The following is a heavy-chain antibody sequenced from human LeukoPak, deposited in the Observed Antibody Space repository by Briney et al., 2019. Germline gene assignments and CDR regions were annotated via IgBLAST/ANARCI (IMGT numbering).Heavy chain of an antibody. CDR1: GFTFSSYW. V-gene: IGHV3-74*01. Sequence: GESLRLSCAASGFTFSSYWMHWVRQAPGKGLVWVSRINSDGRSTIHADSVKGRFTISRDNAKNTLHLQMNSLRAEDTAVYYCAREVYSSGWSSFDYWGQGTLVTVSS. J-gene: IGHJ4*02. CDR3: AREVYSSGWSSFDY. CDR2: INSDGRST. D-gene: IGHD6-19*01.